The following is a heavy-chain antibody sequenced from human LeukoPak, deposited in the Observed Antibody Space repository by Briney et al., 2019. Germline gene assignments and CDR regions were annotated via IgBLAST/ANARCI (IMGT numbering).Heavy chain of an antibody. CDR3: ARVLRATIAAAGPGLFDY. J-gene: IGHJ4*02. CDR2: ISAYNGNT. V-gene: IGHV1-18*01. D-gene: IGHD6-13*01. CDR1: GYTFTSYG. Sequence: ASVKVSCKASGYTFTSYGISWVRQAPGQGLEWMGWISAYNGNTNYAQKLQGRVTMTTDTSTSTAYMELRSLRSDDTAVYYCARVLRATIAAAGPGLFDYWGQGTLVTVSS.